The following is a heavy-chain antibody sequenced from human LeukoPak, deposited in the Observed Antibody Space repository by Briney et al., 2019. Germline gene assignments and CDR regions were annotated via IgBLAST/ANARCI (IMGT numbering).Heavy chain of an antibody. CDR3: ARTVLTGYFNWFDP. CDR2: IYYSGST. D-gene: IGHD3-9*01. CDR1: GGSISSYY. Sequence: SETLSLTCTVSGGSISSYYWSWIRQPPGKGLEWIGYIYYSGSTNYNPSLKSRVTISVDTSKNQFSLILTSVTAADTAVYYCARTVLTGYFNWFDPWGQGTLVTVSS. J-gene: IGHJ5*02. V-gene: IGHV4-59*01.